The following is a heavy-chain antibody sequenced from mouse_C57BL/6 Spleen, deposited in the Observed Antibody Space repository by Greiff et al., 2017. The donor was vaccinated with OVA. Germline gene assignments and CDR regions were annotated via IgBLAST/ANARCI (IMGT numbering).Heavy chain of an antibody. Sequence: EVQLVESGGGLVKPGGSLKLSCAASGFTFSDYGMHWVRQAPEKGLEWVAYISSGSSTIYYADTVKGRFTISRDNAKNTLFLQMTSLRSEDTAMYYCARHGNYLPFAYWGQGTLVTVSA. V-gene: IGHV5-17*01. CDR1: GFTFSDYG. CDR2: ISSGSSTI. D-gene: IGHD2-1*01. J-gene: IGHJ3*01. CDR3: ARHGNYLPFAY.